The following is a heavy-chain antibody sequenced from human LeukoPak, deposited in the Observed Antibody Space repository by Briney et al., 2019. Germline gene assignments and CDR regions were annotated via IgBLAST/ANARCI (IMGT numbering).Heavy chain of an antibody. CDR1: GFTFSGSA. V-gene: IGHV3-73*01. D-gene: IGHD1-26*01. Sequence: GGSLKLSCAASGFTFSGSAMHWFRQASGKGLEWVGRTRSKANSYATAYAASVKGRFTISRDDSKNTAYLQMNSLKTEDTAVYYCTRRYSGSYPHAFDIWGQGTMVTVSS. CDR2: TRSKANSYAT. J-gene: IGHJ3*02. CDR3: TRRYSGSYPHAFDI.